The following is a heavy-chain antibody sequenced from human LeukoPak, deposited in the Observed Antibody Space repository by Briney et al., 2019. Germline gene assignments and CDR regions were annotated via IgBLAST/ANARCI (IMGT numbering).Heavy chain of an antibody. CDR1: GGTFSSCA. J-gene: IGHJ4*02. D-gene: IGHD3-22*01. Sequence: GASVKVSCKASGGTFSSCAISWVRQAPGQGLEWMGGIIPIFGTANYAQKFQGRVTITTDESTSTAYMELSSLRSEDTAVYYRATGYYYDSSGYDFDYWGQGTLVTVSS. CDR2: IIPIFGTA. CDR3: ATGYYYDSSGYDFDY. V-gene: IGHV1-69*05.